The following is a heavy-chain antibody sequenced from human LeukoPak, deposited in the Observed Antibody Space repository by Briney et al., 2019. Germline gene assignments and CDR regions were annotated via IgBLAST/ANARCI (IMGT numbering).Heavy chain of an antibody. CDR1: GFTFSSYE. CDR3: ARGGLPKPFDY. V-gene: IGHV3-48*03. CDR2: ISSSGSII. D-gene: IGHD1-14*01. J-gene: IGHJ4*02. Sequence: GGSLRLSCAASGFTFSSYEMNWVRQAPGKGLGWVSYISSSGSIIYYADSVKGRFTISRDNAKDSLYLQMNSLRAEDTAVYYCARGGLPKPFDYWGQGTLVTVSS.